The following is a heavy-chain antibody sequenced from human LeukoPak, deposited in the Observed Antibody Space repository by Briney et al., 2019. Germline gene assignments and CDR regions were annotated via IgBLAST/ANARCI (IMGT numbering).Heavy chain of an antibody. CDR2: IYYSGSS. J-gene: IGHJ4*02. CDR3: ARRNDPYYFDY. V-gene: IGHV4-30-4*08. Sequence: SETLSLTCTVSGGSIGSGDYYWSWIRQPPGKGLEWIGYIYYSGSSFYNPSPKSRLTISVDTSKNHFSLNLSSVTAADTAVYYCARRNDPYYFDYWGQGTLVTVSS. D-gene: IGHD3-16*01. CDR1: GGSIGSGDYY.